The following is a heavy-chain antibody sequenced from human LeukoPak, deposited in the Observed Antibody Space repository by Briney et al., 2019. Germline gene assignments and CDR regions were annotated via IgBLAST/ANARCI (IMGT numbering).Heavy chain of an antibody. J-gene: IGHJ4*02. Sequence: SVKVSCKASGGTFSSYAISWVRQAPGQGLEWMGRIIPIIGTANYAQKFQGRVTITTDESTSTAYMELSSLRSEDTAVYYCARGYSSSWYLEYFDYWGQGTLVTVSS. V-gene: IGHV1-69*05. D-gene: IGHD6-13*01. CDR3: ARGYSSSWYLEYFDY. CDR2: IIPIIGTA. CDR1: GGTFSSYA.